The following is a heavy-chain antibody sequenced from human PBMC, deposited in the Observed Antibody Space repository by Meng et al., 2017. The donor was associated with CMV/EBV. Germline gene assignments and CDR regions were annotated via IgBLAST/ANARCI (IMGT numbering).Heavy chain of an antibody. J-gene: IGHJ4*02. CDR3: ARPRIAVAGDFDY. Sequence: SETLSLTCTVSGGSISSSSYYWSWIRQPPGKGLEWIGSIYYSGSTYYNPSLKSRVTISVDTSKNQFSLKLSSVTAADTAVYYCARPRIAVAGDFDYWGQGTLVTVSS. CDR1: GGSISSSSYY. V-gene: IGHV4-39*01. D-gene: IGHD6-19*01. CDR2: IYYSGST.